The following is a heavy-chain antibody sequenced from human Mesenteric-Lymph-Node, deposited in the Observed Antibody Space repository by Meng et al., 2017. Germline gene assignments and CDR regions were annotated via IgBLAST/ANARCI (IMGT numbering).Heavy chain of an antibody. CDR3: ARARGVSY. V-gene: IGHV3-7*01. Sequence: GGSLRPSCAASGFTFSTFWLSWVRRPPGKGLEGVGTIKQDESEKSYVDSVKGRFTISRDNAKNSLYLQMDSLRAEDTAVYYCARARGVSYWGQGALVTVSS. CDR1: GFTFSTFW. CDR2: IKQDESEK. D-gene: IGHD2-8*01. J-gene: IGHJ4*02.